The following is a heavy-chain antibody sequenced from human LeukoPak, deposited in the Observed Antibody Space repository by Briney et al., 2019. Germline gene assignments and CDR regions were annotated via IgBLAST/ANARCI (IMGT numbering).Heavy chain of an antibody. CDR1: GFTFSSYA. J-gene: IGHJ4*02. V-gene: IGHV3-23*01. D-gene: IGHD6-13*01. CDR3: ANLIAAAGRTPRGY. Sequence: GGSLRLSCAASGFTFSSYAMSWVRQAPGKGLEWVSAISGSGGTTYYADSVKGRFTISRDNSKNTLYLQMNSLRAEDTAVYYCANLIAAAGRTPRGYWGQGTLVTVSS. CDR2: ISGSGGTT.